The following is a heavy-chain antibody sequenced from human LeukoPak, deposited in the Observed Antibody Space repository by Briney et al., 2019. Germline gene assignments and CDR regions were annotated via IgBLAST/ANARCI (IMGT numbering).Heavy chain of an antibody. J-gene: IGHJ4*02. CDR3: ARAVAGSFDY. CDR2: ISSSSSSI. CDR1: GFTFSTYI. D-gene: IGHD6-19*01. Sequence: GGSLRLSCEASGFTFSTYIMNWVRQAPGKGLEWVSSISSSSSSIYYTDSVKGRFTISRDNAKNSLYLQMNSLRAEDTAVYYCARAVAGSFDYWGQGTLVTVSS. V-gene: IGHV3-21*01.